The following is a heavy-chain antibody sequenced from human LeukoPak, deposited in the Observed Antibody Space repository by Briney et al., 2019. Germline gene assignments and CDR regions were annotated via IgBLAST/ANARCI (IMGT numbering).Heavy chain of an antibody. CDR2: ISGSGGST. V-gene: IGHV3-23*01. D-gene: IGHD6-6*01. J-gene: IGHJ4*02. CDR3: AKHAVAARLLYYFDY. Sequence: GASLRLSCAASGFTFSSYAMIWVRQAPGKGLEWVSAISGSGGSTYYADSVEGRFTISRDNSKNTLYLKMNSLRAEDTAVYYCAKHAVAARLLYYFDYWGQGTLVTVSS. CDR1: GFTFSSYA.